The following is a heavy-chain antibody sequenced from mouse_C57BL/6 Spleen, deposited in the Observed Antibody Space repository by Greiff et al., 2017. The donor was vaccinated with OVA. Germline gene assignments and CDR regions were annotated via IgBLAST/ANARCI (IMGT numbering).Heavy chain of an antibody. CDR3: ARGDYDGFDY. J-gene: IGHJ2*01. D-gene: IGHD2-4*01. CDR2: FNPYSDDT. V-gene: IGHV1-47*01. Sequence: QVQLQQSGAELVKPGASVKLSCKASGYTFTTYPIEWMKQNPGKSLEWIGNFNPYSDDTNYNDNFKGKATLSVEKSSSTVYLELSRLTSDDSAVYCCARGDYDGFDYGGRGTTLTVSS. CDR1: GYTFTTYP.